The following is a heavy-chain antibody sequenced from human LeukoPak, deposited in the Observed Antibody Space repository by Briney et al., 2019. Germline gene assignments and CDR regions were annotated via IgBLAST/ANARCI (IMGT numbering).Heavy chain of an antibody. J-gene: IGHJ5*02. V-gene: IGHV4-59*12. CDR3: AGDRHDYVCDSYRYIYWFDP. CDR1: GGSLSSYY. CDR2: IYYSGST. Sequence: SETLSLTCTVSGGSLSSYYWSWIRQPPGKGLEWIGYIYYSGSTNYNPSLKSRVTIPVDTSKNQFSLKLSSVTAANTAVYFCAGDRHDYVCDSYRYIYWFDPLGQRTLVTVSS. D-gene: IGHD3-16*02.